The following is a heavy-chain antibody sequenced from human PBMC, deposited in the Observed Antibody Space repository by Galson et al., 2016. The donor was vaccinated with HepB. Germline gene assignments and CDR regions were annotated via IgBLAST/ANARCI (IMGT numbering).Heavy chain of an antibody. D-gene: IGHD3-10*01. CDR1: GYTFTSYA. Sequence: SVKVSCKASGYTFTSYAISWVRQAPGQGLEWVGWVSAYSGNTNYAQKVQDRVTMTTDTSTSTAYMELRSLRSDDTAVYYCAREVWRNYYGSGSYYEIDYWGQGTTVTVSS. J-gene: IGHJ4*03. CDR3: AREVWRNYYGSGSYYEIDY. CDR2: VSAYSGNT. V-gene: IGHV1-18*01.